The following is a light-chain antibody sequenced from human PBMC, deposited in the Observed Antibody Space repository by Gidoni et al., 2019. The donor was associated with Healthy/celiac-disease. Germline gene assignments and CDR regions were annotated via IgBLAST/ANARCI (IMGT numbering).Light chain of an antibody. CDR2: DVS. J-gene: IGLJ3*02. CDR3: SSYTSSSSWV. CDR1: SSDVRSSNY. V-gene: IGLV2-14*01. Sequence: LTQPASVSGSPGQSITISCTGTSSDVRSSNYVSWYQQHPGKAPKLMIYDVSNRPSGVSNRFSGSKSGNTASLTISGLQAEDEADYYCSSYTSSSSWVFGGGTKLTVL.